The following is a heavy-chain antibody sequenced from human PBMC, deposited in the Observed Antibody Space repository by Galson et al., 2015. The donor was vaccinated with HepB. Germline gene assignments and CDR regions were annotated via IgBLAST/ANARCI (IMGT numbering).Heavy chain of an antibody. V-gene: IGHV3-23*01. J-gene: IGHJ4*02. Sequence: SLRLSCAASGFTFSSYAMSWVRQAPGKGLEWVSAISGSGGSTYYADSVKGRFTISRDNSKNTLYLQMNSLRAEDTAVYYCAKALKLGTKPTITMIVVVDYWGQGTLVTVSS. D-gene: IGHD3-22*01. CDR2: ISGSGGST. CDR3: AKALKLGTKPTITMIVVVDY. CDR1: GFTFSSYA.